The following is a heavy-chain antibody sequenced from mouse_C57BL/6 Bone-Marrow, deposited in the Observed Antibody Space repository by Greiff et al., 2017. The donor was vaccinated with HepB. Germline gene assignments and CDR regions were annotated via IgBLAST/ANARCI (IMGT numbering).Heavy chain of an antibody. CDR3: ARGGLGLRGFAY. D-gene: IGHD2-4*01. CDR2: IYPGDGDT. V-gene: IGHV1-80*01. CDR1: GYAFSSYW. Sequence: QVQLKQSGAELVKPGASVKISCKASGYAFSSYWMNWVKQRPGKGLEWIGQIYPGDGDTNYNGKFKGKATLTADKSSSTAYMQLSSLTSEDSAVYFCARGGLGLRGFAYWGQGTLVTVSA. J-gene: IGHJ3*01.